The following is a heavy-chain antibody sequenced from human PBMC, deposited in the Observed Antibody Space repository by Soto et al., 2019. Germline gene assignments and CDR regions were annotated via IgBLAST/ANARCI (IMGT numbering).Heavy chain of an antibody. CDR3: ARSPNYYYYGFDV. J-gene: IGHJ6*02. Sequence: SETLSLTCTVSGGSVSSGDYFWSWLRQSPGKRLEWIAYIYYSGSTNYNPSLKSRATISVDTSESQVSLTLTSMTAADAALYYCARSPNYYYYGFDVWGQGTAVTVSS. CDR1: GGSVSSGDYF. CDR2: IYYSGST. D-gene: IGHD3-10*01. V-gene: IGHV4-61*08.